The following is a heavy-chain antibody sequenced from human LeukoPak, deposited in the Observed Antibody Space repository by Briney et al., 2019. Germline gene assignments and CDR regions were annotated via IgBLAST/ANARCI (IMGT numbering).Heavy chain of an antibody. J-gene: IGHJ4*02. CDR2: IYYSGST. CDR3: ARGKGDY. V-gene: IGHV4-59*01. Sequence: SETLSLTCPVSGGSISRYYWSWIRQPPGKGLEWIGYIYYSGSTNYNPSLKSRVTISVDTSKNQFSLKLSSVTAADTAVYYCARGKGDYWGQGTLVTVSS. CDR1: GGSISRYY. D-gene: IGHD3-16*01.